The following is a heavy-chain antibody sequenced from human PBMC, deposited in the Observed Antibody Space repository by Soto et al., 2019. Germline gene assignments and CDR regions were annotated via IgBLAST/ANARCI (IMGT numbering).Heavy chain of an antibody. CDR2: ISYDGSNK. V-gene: IGHV3-30*18. CDR1: GFTFSSYG. Sequence: GGSLRLSCAASGFTFSSYGMHWVRQAPGKGLEWVAVISYDGSNKYYADSVKGRFTISRDNSKNTLYLQMNSLRAEDTAVYYCAKDRVTGTTRSPFDYWGQGTLVTVSS. CDR3: AKDRVTGTTRSPFDY. J-gene: IGHJ4*02. D-gene: IGHD1-7*01.